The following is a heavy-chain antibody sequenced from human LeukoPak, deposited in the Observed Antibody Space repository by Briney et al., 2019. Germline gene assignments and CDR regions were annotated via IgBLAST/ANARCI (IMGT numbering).Heavy chain of an antibody. CDR2: IRYDGSNK. CDR3: AKASGWSGPLSDY. J-gene: IGHJ4*02. D-gene: IGHD3-3*01. Sequence: GGSRRLSCAASGFTFSSYGMHWVRQAPGKGLEWVAFIRYDGSNKYYADSVKGRFTISRDNSKNTLYLQMNSLRAEDTAVYYCAKASGWSGPLSDYWGQGTLVTVSS. CDR1: GFTFSSYG. V-gene: IGHV3-30*02.